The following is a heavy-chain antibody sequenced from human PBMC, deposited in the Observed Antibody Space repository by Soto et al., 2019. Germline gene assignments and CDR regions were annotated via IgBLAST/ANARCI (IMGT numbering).Heavy chain of an antibody. CDR3: ARVCYYVSGSYLMDV. D-gene: IGHD3-10*01. CDR2: IYYSGST. CDR1: GGSISSGGYY. J-gene: IGHJ6*04. V-gene: IGHV4-31*03. Sequence: QVQLQESGPGLVKPSQTLSLTCTVSGGSISSGGYYWSWIRQHPGKGLEWIGYIYYSGSTYYNPYLKSRVTISVDTSKHQFSLKLSSVTAADTAVYYCARVCYYVSGSYLMDVWGKGTTVTVSS.